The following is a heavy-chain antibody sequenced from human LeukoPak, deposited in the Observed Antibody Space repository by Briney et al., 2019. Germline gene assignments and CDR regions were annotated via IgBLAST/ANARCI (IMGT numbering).Heavy chain of an antibody. J-gene: IGHJ4*02. V-gene: IGHV4-59*02. CDR3: ARVSDLAAAGTYDY. CDR1: GGSVTSYY. CDR2: IHYSGSSGST. D-gene: IGHD6-13*01. Sequence: SETLSLTCTVSGGSVTSYYWSWIRQPPGKGLEWIGNIHYSGSSGSTNYNPSRKSRVTTSVDTSTNQLSLRLSSVTAADTAVYYCARVSDLAAAGTYDYWGQGTLVTVSS.